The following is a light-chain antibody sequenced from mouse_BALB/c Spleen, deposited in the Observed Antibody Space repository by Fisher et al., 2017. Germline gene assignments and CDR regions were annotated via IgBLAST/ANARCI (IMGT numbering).Light chain of an antibody. CDR3: HQYHRSPPT. CDR1: SSVSY. Sequence: IVLTQSPAIMSASPGEKVTMTCSASSSVSYMYWYQQKPGSSPRLLIYDTSNLASGVPVCFSGSGSGTSYSLTISRMEAEDAATYYCHQYHRSPPTFGGGTKLEIK. CDR2: DTS. V-gene: IGKV4-55*01. J-gene: IGKJ1*01.